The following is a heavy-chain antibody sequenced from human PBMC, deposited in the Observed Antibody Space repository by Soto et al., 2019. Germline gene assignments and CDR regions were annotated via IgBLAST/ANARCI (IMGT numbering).Heavy chain of an antibody. D-gene: IGHD3-22*01. Sequence: SETLSLTCAVSGGSISSSNWWSWVRQPPGKGLEWIGEIYHSGSTYYNPSLKSRVTISVDRSKNQFSLKLSSVTAADTAVYYCARGYYYDSSGLFFFDYWGQGTLVTVSS. J-gene: IGHJ4*02. V-gene: IGHV4-4*02. CDR1: GGSISSSNW. CDR2: IYHSGST. CDR3: ARGYYYDSSGLFFFDY.